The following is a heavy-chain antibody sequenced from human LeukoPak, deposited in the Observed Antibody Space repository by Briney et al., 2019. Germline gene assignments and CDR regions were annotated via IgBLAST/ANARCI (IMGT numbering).Heavy chain of an antibody. CDR3: TTLGYHLDS. V-gene: IGHV3-48*03. CDR2: SSGSDTTI. D-gene: IGHD3-22*01. Sequence: GGSLRLSCAATGFAFSAYEMNWVRQAPGKGLEWVAYSSGSDTTIYYADSVKGRFVISRDNARSSLYLRMNSLRAEDTALYYCTTLGYHLDSWGQGTLVTVSS. CDR1: GFAFSAYE. J-gene: IGHJ4*02.